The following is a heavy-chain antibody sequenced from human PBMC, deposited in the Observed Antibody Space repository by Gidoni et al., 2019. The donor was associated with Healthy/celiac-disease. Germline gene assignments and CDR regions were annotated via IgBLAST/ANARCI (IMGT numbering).Heavy chain of an antibody. Sequence: EVQLLESGGGLVQPGGSLSLSCEASGFTFRRCAMSWVRQAPGKGLEWVSAISGSGGSTYYADSVKGRFTISRDNSKNTLYLQMNSLRAEDTAVYYCAKGSLIVVVIMDAFDIWGQGTMVTVSS. D-gene: IGHD3-22*01. J-gene: IGHJ3*02. V-gene: IGHV3-23*01. CDR3: AKGSLIVVVIMDAFDI. CDR2: ISGSGGST. CDR1: GFTFRRCA.